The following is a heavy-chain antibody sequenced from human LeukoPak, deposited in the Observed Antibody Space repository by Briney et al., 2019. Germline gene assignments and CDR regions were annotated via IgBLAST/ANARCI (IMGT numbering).Heavy chain of an antibody. Sequence: PGGSLRLSCAASGFIFSGSDIHWVRQASGKGLEWVGRITTKPSNYATAYAASVKGRFTISRDDSENTAYSQMSSLKTEDTAVYFCTTYRSGHYWGQGTLVTVSS. J-gene: IGHJ4*02. D-gene: IGHD6-19*01. V-gene: IGHV3-73*01. CDR1: GFIFSGSD. CDR3: TTYRSGHY. CDR2: ITTKPSNYAT.